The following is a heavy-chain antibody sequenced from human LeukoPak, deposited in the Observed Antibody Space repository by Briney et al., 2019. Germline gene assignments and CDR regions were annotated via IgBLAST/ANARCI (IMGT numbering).Heavy chain of an antibody. CDR3: AKDITMVRGVNPRVDY. CDR1: GFTFSSYA. V-gene: IGHV3-23*01. CDR2: ISGSGGST. Sequence: PGGSLRLSCAASGFTFSSYAMSWVRQAPGKGLEWVSAISGSGGSTYYADSVKGRFTISRDSSKNTLYLQMNSLRAEDTAVYYCAKDITMVRGVNPRVDYWGQGTLVTVSS. J-gene: IGHJ4*02. D-gene: IGHD3-10*01.